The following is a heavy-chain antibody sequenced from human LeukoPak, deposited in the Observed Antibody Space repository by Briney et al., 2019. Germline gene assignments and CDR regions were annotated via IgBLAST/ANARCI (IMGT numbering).Heavy chain of an antibody. Sequence: GGSLRLSCAASGFTVSSNYMSWVRLAPGKGLEWVSVIYSGGSTYYADSVKGRFTISRDNSKNTLYLQMNSLRAEDTAVYYCAREGYCSGGSCEYWGQGTLVTVSS. J-gene: IGHJ4*02. D-gene: IGHD2-15*01. CDR1: GFTVSSNY. CDR3: AREGYCSGGSCEY. CDR2: IYSGGST. V-gene: IGHV3-53*01.